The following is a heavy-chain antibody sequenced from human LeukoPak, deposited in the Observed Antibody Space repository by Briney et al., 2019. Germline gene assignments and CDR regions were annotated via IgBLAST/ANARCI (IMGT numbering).Heavy chain of an antibody. D-gene: IGHD6-13*01. V-gene: IGHV1-24*01. CDR3: ATLPAASAAAGMGYFDY. J-gene: IGHJ4*02. Sequence: AASVKVSCKVSGYTLTELSMHWVRQAPGKGLEWMGGFDPEDGETIYAQKFQGRVTMTEDTSTDTAYMELSSLRSEDTAVYYCATLPAASAAAGMGYFDYWGQGTLVTVSS. CDR1: GYTLTELS. CDR2: FDPEDGET.